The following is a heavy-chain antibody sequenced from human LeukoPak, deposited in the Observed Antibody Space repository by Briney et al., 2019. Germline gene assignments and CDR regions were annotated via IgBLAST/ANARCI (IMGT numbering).Heavy chain of an antibody. Sequence: GGSPRLSCGASGFTFSSYAMLWVRQAPGKGLEWVAVISYDGSNKYYADSVKGRFTISRDNSKNTLYLQMNSLRAEDTAVYYCARGRAAVAGNFDYWGQGTLVTVSS. CDR1: GFTFSSYA. J-gene: IGHJ4*02. D-gene: IGHD6-19*01. V-gene: IGHV3-30-3*01. CDR2: ISYDGSNK. CDR3: ARGRAAVAGNFDY.